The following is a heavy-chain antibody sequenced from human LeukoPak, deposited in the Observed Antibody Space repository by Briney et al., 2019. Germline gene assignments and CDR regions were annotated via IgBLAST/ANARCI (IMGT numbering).Heavy chain of an antibody. CDR1: GYTFTSYG. V-gene: IGHV1-18*01. D-gene: IGHD6-19*01. Sequence: ASVKVSCKASGYTFTSYGISWVRQAPGQGLEWMGWISAYNGNTNYAQKLQGRVTMTTDTSTSTAYMELRSLRSDDTAVYYCARDAKPSKWLVFPPDAFDIWGQGTMVTVSS. CDR2: ISAYNGNT. J-gene: IGHJ3*02. CDR3: ARDAKPSKWLVFPPDAFDI.